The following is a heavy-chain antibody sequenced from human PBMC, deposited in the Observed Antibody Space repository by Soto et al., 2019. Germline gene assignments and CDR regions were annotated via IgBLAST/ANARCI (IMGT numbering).Heavy chain of an antibody. V-gene: IGHV1-3*01. J-gene: IGHJ4*02. CDR3: ARDGSGSYYTD. CDR2: INAGNGNT. D-gene: IGHD3-10*01. Sequence: QVQLVQSGAEVKKPGASVKVSCKASGYTFTSYAMHWVRQAPGQRLEWMGWINAGNGNTRYSQKFQGRVTITRDTSASTAYMELSSLRSEDTAVYYCARDGSGSYYTDWGQGTLVTVSS. CDR1: GYTFTSYA.